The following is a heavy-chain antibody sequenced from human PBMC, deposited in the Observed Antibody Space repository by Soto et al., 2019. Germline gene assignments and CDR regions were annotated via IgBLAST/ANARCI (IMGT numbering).Heavy chain of an antibody. D-gene: IGHD3-22*01. Sequence: ASVKGSCKASGYTFTSYYMHWVRQAPGQGLGWMGIINPSGGGTSYAQKFQGRVTMTRDTPTRTVYMELSSLRSEDTAVYYGARVYPSDTSGYSLDPWGQGTLVTVSS. J-gene: IGHJ5*02. CDR2: INPSGGGT. V-gene: IGHV1-46*03. CDR1: GYTFTSYY. CDR3: ARVYPSDTSGYSLDP.